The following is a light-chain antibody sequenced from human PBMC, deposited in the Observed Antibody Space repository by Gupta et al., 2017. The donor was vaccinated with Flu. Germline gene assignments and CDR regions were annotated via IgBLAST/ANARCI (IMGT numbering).Light chain of an antibody. CDR1: QSISSY. CDR3: QQCDSTPYT. J-gene: IGKJ2*01. Sequence: PSSLSASVGDRVTITCRASQSISSYLNWYQQKPGKAPKLLIYAASSLQSGVPSRFSGSGSGTDFTLTISRLQPEDFATYYCQQCDSTPYTFGQGTKMEIK. CDR2: AAS. V-gene: IGKV1-39*01.